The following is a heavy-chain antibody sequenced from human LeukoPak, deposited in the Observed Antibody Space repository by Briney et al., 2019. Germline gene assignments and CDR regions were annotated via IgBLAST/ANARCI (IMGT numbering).Heavy chain of an antibody. CDR2: IWYDGSNK. V-gene: IGHV3-33*08. Sequence: GGSLRLSCIASGFTFSNYGMHWVRQAPGKGLEWVAVIWYDGSNKYYADSVKGRFTISRDNSKNTLYLQMNSLRAEDTAVYYCARDHSPDYYYYGMDVWGQGTTVTVSS. D-gene: IGHD2-15*01. CDR3: ARDHSPDYYYYGMDV. CDR1: GFTFSNYG. J-gene: IGHJ6*02.